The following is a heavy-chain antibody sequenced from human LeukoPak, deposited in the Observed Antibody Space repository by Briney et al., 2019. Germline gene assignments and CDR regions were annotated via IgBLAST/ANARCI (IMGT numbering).Heavy chain of an antibody. Sequence: GGSLRLSCAASGFTFSDHYMDWVRQAPGEGLEWVGRTRNKANSYTTYYAASVRGGFIISRDGSKNSLYLQMTSLKTEDTAVYYCARVSVGATYYFDYWGQGTLVTVSS. CDR1: GFTFSDHY. D-gene: IGHD1-26*01. CDR3: ARVSVGATYYFDY. J-gene: IGHJ4*02. CDR2: TRNKANSYTT. V-gene: IGHV3-72*01.